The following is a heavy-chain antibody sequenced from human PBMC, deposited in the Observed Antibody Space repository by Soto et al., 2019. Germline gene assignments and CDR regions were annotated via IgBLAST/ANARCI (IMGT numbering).Heavy chain of an antibody. D-gene: IGHD2-2*02. V-gene: IGHV3-33*01. J-gene: IGHJ4*02. CDR1: GFTFSNYV. CDR2: IWYDTNNK. CDR3: ATLYPRNYFDY. Sequence: QVQLVESGGGVVQPGRSLRLSCAASGFTFSNYVMRWVRQAPGKGLEWVALIWYDTNNKYYADSVKGRFTISRDNSKNTLYLQMNTLRAEDTAVYYCATLYPRNYFDYWGQGTLVTVSS.